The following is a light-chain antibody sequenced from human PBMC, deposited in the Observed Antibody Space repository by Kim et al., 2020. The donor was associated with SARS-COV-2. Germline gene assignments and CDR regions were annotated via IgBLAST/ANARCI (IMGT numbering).Light chain of an antibody. Sequence: EIVMTQSPATLSVSPGERATLSCRASQSVNSNLAWYQQKPGQAPRLLIYGASTRATDIPDRFSGSGSGTEFTLIISNLHSEDIAVYYCSQYDNWPPYIFGQGKKLE. V-gene: IGKV3-15*01. J-gene: IGKJ2*01. CDR1: QSVNSN. CDR3: SQYDNWPPYI. CDR2: GAS.